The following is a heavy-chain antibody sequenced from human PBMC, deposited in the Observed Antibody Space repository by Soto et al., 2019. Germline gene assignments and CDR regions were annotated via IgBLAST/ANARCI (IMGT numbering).Heavy chain of an antibody. CDR3: MSNRRETGDFDY. V-gene: IGHV1-8*01. D-gene: IGHD7-27*01. CDR1: GYIFTNDD. J-gene: IGHJ4*02. CDR2: MNPNSGDT. Sequence: ASVKVSCKASGYIFTNDDMNWVRQATGQGLEWMGWMNPNSGDTGYAQKFQDRVTMTRNTAISTAYMELSSLKSEDTAVYYCMSNRRETGDFDYWGQGTPVTVSS.